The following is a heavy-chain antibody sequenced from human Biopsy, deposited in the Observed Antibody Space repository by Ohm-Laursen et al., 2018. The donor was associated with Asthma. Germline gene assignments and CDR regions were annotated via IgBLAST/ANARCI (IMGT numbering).Heavy chain of an antibody. CDR3: ARGDSSNWSHYYLDY. J-gene: IGHJ4*02. CDR2: IYSGGTS. Sequence: ETLSLTWAASGFAVSRDHMFWVRQAPGKGLEWVSVIYSGGTSHTADSVRGRFTISRDYSKNTLYLQMHSLRAEDTAVYYCARGDSSNWSHYYLDYWGQGTLVTVSS. V-gene: IGHV3-53*01. D-gene: IGHD3-22*01. CDR1: GFAVSRDH.